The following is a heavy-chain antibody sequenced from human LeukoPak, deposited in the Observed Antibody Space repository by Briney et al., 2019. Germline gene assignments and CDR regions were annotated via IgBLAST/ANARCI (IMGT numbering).Heavy chain of an antibody. J-gene: IGHJ4*02. CDR1: GFTFGDFA. D-gene: IGHD3-10*01. CDR3: TRYQRRQGEYDFDY. CDR2: IRSKAYDGTS. V-gene: IGHV3-49*03. Sequence: GGSLRLSCTASGFTFGDFAVSWIRQAPGKGLEWVGFIRSKAYDGTSEYAASVEGRFTISRDDSKSIAYLQMNSLKTEDTAVYYCTRYQRRQGEYDFDYWGQGTLVTVSS.